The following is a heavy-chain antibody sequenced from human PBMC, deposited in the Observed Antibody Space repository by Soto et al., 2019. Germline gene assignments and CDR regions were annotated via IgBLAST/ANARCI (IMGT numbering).Heavy chain of an antibody. Sequence: QVQLQESGPGLVQPSQTLSLTCSVSGDPVSDGSYYWTWVRQHPVKGLEWIGYIYHTGNTYYNPSLQSRLIMSIDTSKNQFSLHLYSLTAADTAVYFCAAKLGTTHYFDFWGQGSLVAVSS. CDR2: IYHTGNT. J-gene: IGHJ4*02. D-gene: IGHD7-27*01. CDR3: AAKLGTTHYFDF. CDR1: GDPVSDGSYY. V-gene: IGHV4-31*03.